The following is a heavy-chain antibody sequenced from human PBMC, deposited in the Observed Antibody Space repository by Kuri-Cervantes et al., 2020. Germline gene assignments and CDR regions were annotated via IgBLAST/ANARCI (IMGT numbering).Heavy chain of an antibody. Sequence: SETLSLTCSVSGGSINNYYWSWIRQPPGKGLEWIGEINHSGSTSYNPSLKSRVTISVDTSKNQFSLKLSSVTAADTAVYYCARASSCSGGSCYFRRRGYYSDYWGQGTLVTVSS. V-gene: IGHV4-34*01. CDR3: ARASSCSGGSCYFRRRGYYSDY. D-gene: IGHD2-15*01. CDR1: GGSINNYY. J-gene: IGHJ4*02. CDR2: INHSGST.